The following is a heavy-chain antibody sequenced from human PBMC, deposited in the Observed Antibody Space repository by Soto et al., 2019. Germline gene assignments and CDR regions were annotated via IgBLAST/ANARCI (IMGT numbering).Heavy chain of an antibody. D-gene: IGHD3-22*01. J-gene: IGHJ4*02. CDR1: GYTFTSYG. V-gene: IGHV1-18*01. Sequence: ASVKVSCKASGYTFTSYGISWVRQAPGQGLEWMGWISAYNGNTNYAQKLQGRVTMTTDTSTSTAYMELRSLRSDDTAVYYCARDPTLQSEGGTVAVPDYWGQGTLVTVSS. CDR3: ARDPTLQSEGGTVAVPDY. CDR2: ISAYNGNT.